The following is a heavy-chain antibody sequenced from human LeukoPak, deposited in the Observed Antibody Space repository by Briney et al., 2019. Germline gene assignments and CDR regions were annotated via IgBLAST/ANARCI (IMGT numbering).Heavy chain of an antibody. J-gene: IGHJ4*02. CDR1: GGSISSYY. D-gene: IGHD6-19*01. Sequence: SETLSLTCAVSGGSISSYYWSWIRQPPGKGLEWIGYIYYSGSTNYNPSLKSRVTISVDTSKNQFSLKLSSVTAADTAVYYCARGGWLSFDYWGQGILVTVSS. CDR3: ARGGWLSFDY. CDR2: IYYSGST. V-gene: IGHV4-59*01.